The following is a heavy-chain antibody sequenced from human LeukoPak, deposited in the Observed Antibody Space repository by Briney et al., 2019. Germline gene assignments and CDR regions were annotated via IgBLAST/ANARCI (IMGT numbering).Heavy chain of an antibody. CDR3: ARPLGRGITGSTGY. V-gene: IGHV3-21*01. Sequence: PGGSLRLSCAASGFAFNAYTMAWVRQAPGGGLEWISSVSGVSNYIYYADSVRGRFTISRDNAKNSLYLQMNSLRAEDTAVYYCARPLGRGITGSTGYWGQGTLVTVSS. CDR1: GFAFNAYT. J-gene: IGHJ4*02. D-gene: IGHD1-20*01. CDR2: VSGVSNYI.